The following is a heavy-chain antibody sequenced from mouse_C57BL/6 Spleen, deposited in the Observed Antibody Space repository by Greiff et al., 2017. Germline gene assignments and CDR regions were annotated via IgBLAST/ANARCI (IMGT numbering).Heavy chain of an antibody. Sequence: QVQLQQPGAELVKPGASVKLSCKASGYTFTSYCMHLVKQRPGQGLERIGMIHPNSGSTNYNEKFKSKAPLTVDKSSSTAYMQLSSLTSEDSAVYFCASPTQYYFDYWGQGTTLTVSS. D-gene: IGHD2-10*01. CDR2: IHPNSGST. CDR3: ASPTQYYFDY. CDR1: GYTFTSYC. J-gene: IGHJ2*01. V-gene: IGHV1-64*01.